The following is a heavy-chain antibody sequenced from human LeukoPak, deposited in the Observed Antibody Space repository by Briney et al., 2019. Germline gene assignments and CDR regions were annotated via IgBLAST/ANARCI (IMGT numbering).Heavy chain of an antibody. CDR2: ISGNGGST. Sequence: GGSLRLSCAASGFTFSTYGMSWVRQAPGKGLEWVSAISGNGGSTYYADSVKGRLTISRDNSKSTLSLQMNSLRAEDTAVYYCAKDLHWGFDYWGQGTLVTVSS. J-gene: IGHJ4*02. CDR3: AKDLHWGFDY. D-gene: IGHD7-27*01. CDR1: GFTFSTYG. V-gene: IGHV3-23*01.